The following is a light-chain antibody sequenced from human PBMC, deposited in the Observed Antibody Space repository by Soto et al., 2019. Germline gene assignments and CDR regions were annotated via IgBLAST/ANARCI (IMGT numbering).Light chain of an antibody. CDR3: QQYGSSPTWA. J-gene: IGKJ1*01. Sequence: EVVLRQSPATLSVSPGERATLSCRASQSVSSNLAWYQQKPGQAPRLLIYGASTRATGIPARFSGSGSGTDFTLTISRLEPEDFAVYYCQQYGSSPTWAFGQGTKVDIK. V-gene: IGKV3-20*01. CDR2: GAS. CDR1: QSVSSN.